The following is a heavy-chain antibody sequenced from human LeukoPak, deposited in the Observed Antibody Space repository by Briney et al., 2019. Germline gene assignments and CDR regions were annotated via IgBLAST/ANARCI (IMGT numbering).Heavy chain of an antibody. CDR3: ARRRGDFWSGYYFDY. V-gene: IGHV4-30-4*08. Sequence: SQTLSLTCTVSGDSISSGDYYWSWIRQPPGKGLEWIGYIYYSGSTYYNPSLKSRITISVDTSKNQFSLELSSMTAADTAVYYCARRRGDFWSGYYFDYWGQGTLVTVSS. D-gene: IGHD3-3*01. CDR2: IYYSGST. CDR1: GDSISSGDYY. J-gene: IGHJ4*02.